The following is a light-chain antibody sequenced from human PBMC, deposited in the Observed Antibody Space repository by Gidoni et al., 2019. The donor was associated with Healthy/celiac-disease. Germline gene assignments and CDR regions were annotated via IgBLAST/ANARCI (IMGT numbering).Light chain of an antibody. CDR3: QQYGSSPLT. CDR1: QSVSSSY. CDR2: GAS. J-gene: IGKJ4*01. Sequence: STQSGGALSLAPGERASLPCRASQSVSSSYLAWYQQKPGQAPRRIIYGASSRATGIPDRFSGSGSGTDFTLTISRLEPEDFAVYYCQQYGSSPLTFGGGTKVEIK. V-gene: IGKV3-20*01.